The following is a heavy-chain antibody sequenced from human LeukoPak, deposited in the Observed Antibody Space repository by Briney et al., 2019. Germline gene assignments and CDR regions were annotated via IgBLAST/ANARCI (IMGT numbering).Heavy chain of an antibody. CDR2: INHSGST. V-gene: IGHV4-34*01. CDR1: GGSFSGYY. D-gene: IGHD3-22*01. Sequence: SETLSLTCAVYGGSFSGYYWSWIRQTPGKGLEWIGEINHSGSTSYNPSLKSRVTISVDTSKNQFSLKLSSVTAADTAVYYCARGYTYYYDSSGLPFFDYWGQGTLVTVSS. CDR3: ARGYTYYYDSSGLPFFDY. J-gene: IGHJ4*02.